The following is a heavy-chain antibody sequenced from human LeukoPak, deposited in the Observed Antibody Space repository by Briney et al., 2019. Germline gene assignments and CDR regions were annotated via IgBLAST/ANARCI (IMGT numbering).Heavy chain of an antibody. CDR2: INHSGST. D-gene: IGHD6-19*01. V-gene: IGHV4-34*01. CDR1: GGSFSGYY. CDR3: ARGLRYSSGWYGY. J-gene: IGHJ4*02. Sequence: PSETLSLTCAVYGGSFSGYYWSWIRQPPGKGLEWIGEINHSGSTNYNPSLKSRVTISVDTSKNQFSLKLSSVTAADTAGYYCARGLRYSSGWYGYWGQGTLVTVSS.